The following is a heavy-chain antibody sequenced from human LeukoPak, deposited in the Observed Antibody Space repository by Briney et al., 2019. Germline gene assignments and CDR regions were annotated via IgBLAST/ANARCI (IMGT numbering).Heavy chain of an antibody. CDR3: ARGYYYDSSGVNAFDI. J-gene: IGHJ3*02. Sequence: SETLSLTCTVSGGSISSYYWSWIRQPPGKGLEWIGYIYYSGSTNYNPSLKSRVTISVDTSKNQFSLKLSSVTAADTAVYYCARGYYYDSSGVNAFDIWGQGTMVTVSS. CDR2: IYYSGST. D-gene: IGHD3-22*01. CDR1: GGSISSYY. V-gene: IGHV4-59*01.